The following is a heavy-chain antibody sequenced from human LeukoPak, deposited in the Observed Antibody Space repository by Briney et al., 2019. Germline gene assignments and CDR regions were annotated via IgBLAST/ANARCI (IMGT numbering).Heavy chain of an antibody. Sequence: SETLSLTCTVSGGSISDFYWSWIRQPPGKGLEWIGYIFYSGSTKYNPSLKSRVTISVDTSKNQFSLMPSSVTAADTAVYYCARQSYDSSGYFLKPFDYWGQGTLVTVSS. CDR1: GGSISDFY. V-gene: IGHV4-59*08. CDR2: IFYSGST. CDR3: ARQSYDSSGYFLKPFDY. D-gene: IGHD3-22*01. J-gene: IGHJ4*02.